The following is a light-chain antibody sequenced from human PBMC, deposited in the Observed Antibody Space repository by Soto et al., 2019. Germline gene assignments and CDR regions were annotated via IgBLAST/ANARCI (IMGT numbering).Light chain of an antibody. Sequence: DIQMTQSPSTLSASVGDRVTITCRASQSISSWLAWYQQKPGKAPKLLIYKASSLESGVPSRFSGSGSGTEFTLTISSLQPDDFTTYYCQQYNSYLLTFGGGTKVEIK. CDR3: QQYNSYLLT. CDR1: QSISSW. CDR2: KAS. V-gene: IGKV1-5*03. J-gene: IGKJ4*01.